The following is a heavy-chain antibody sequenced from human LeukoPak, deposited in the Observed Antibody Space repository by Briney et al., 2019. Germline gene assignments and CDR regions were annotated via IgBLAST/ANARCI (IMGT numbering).Heavy chain of an antibody. D-gene: IGHD3-22*01. Sequence: SETLSLTCTVSGYSISSGYYWGWIRQPPGKGLEWIGSIYHSGRTFYNPSLKSRVTISVDTSKNQFSLKLTSVTAADTAVYYCARGRIPYYYDSSGPGVGFDYWGQGTLVTVSS. CDR2: IYHSGRT. V-gene: IGHV4-38-2*02. CDR3: ARGRIPYYYDSSGPGVGFDY. J-gene: IGHJ4*02. CDR1: GYSISSGYY.